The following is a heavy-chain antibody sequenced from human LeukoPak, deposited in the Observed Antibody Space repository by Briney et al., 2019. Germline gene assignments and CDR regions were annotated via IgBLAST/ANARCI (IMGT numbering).Heavy chain of an antibody. D-gene: IGHD6-13*01. J-gene: IGHJ4*02. V-gene: IGHV4-39*01. Sequence: PSETLSLTCTLSGDSISSRVSYWGWIRQPPGKGLEWIGSMYYSGSTYYNSSHKSRLTLSVDTSRNQFSLKLSSVTAADTAVYYCATTRAYSSNWYYYDYWGPGTLVTVSS. CDR2: MYYSGST. CDR1: GDSISSRVSY. CDR3: ATTRAYSSNWYYYDY.